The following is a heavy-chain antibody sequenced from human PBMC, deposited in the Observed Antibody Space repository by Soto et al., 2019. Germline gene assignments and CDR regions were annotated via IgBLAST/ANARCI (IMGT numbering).Heavy chain of an antibody. J-gene: IGHJ4*02. V-gene: IGHV4-39*01. D-gene: IGHD3-10*01. CDR3: ARHRGSMVRPPRDGTHIDY. CDR2: IYYSGST. Sequence: SETLSLTCTVSGGSISSSSYYWGWIRQPPGKGLEWIGSIYYSGSTYYNPSLKSRVTISVDTSKNQFSLKLSSVTAADTAVYYCARHRGSMVRPPRDGTHIDYWGQGTLVTVSS. CDR1: GGSISSSSYY.